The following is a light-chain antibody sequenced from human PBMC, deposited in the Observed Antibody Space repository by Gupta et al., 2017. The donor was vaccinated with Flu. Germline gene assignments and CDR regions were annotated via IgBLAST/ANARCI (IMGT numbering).Light chain of an antibody. CDR1: QSVSSSY. CDR3: QQYCSSPS. J-gene: IGKJ5*01. Sequence: EIVLTQSPGTLSLSPGERATLSCRASQSVSSSYLAWYQQKPGQAPRFLIYGASSRATGIPDRFSGSGSGTDFTLTISRLEPEDFAVYYCQQYCSSPSFGQGTLMEIK. CDR2: GAS. V-gene: IGKV3-20*01.